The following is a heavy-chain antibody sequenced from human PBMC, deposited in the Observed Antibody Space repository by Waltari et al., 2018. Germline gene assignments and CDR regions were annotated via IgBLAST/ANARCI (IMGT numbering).Heavy chain of an antibody. Sequence: QVQLQESGPGLVKPSETLSLTCTVSGGSISSYYWSWIRQHPGKGLEWIGYIDYSGSTNYNPSLKGRVTISVDTSKNQFSLKLSSVTAADTAVYYCARVNDYGDYAYYYYGMDVWGQGTTVTVSS. CDR2: IDYSGST. CDR1: GGSISSYY. J-gene: IGHJ6*02. CDR3: ARVNDYGDYAYYYYGMDV. D-gene: IGHD4-17*01. V-gene: IGHV4-59*01.